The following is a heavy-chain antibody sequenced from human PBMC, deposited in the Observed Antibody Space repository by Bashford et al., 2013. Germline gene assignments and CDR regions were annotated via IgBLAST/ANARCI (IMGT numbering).Heavy chain of an antibody. V-gene: IGHV1-3*01. CDR3: ARGRTPFYGDYEE. Sequence: WVRQAPGQRLEWMGWINAGNGNTKYSQKFQGRVTITRDTSASTAYMELSSLRSEDTAVYYCARGRTPFYGDYEEWGQGTLVTVSS. CDR2: INAGNGNT. J-gene: IGHJ4*02. D-gene: IGHD4-17*01.